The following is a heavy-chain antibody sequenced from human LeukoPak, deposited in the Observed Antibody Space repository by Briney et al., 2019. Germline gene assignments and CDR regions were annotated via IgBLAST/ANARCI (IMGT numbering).Heavy chain of an antibody. CDR1: GYTFKNYD. CDR2: MNPNSGNT. CDR3: ARATPGGLHGYSFDY. V-gene: IGHV1-8*02. D-gene: IGHD5-24*01. J-gene: IGHJ4*02. Sequence: ASVKVSCKASGYTFKNYDINWVRQATGQGPEWMGWMNPNSGNTGFAQKFQDRVSMTRDTSINTAYMELTSLRSGDTAVYYCARATPGGLHGYSFDYWGRGTVVTVYS.